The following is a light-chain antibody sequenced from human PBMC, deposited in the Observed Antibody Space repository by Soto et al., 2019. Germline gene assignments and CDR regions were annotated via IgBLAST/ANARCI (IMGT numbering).Light chain of an antibody. CDR1: QGISSY. CDR2: GAS. Sequence: IQLTQSPSSLSASVGDRVTITCRASQGISSYLAWYQQKPGKAPKLLIYGASTLEGGVPFRFSGSGSGTDFTLIISSVQPEDFATYYCHQLTTYPITFGQGTRLEIK. J-gene: IGKJ5*01. V-gene: IGKV1-9*01. CDR3: HQLTTYPIT.